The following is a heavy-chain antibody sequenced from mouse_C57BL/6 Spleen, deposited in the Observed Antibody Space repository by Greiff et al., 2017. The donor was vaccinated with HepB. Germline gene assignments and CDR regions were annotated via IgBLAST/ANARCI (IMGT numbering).Heavy chain of an antibody. D-gene: IGHD1-1*02. CDR3: ASRGGPYYFDY. Sequence: VQLQQPGAELVRPGSSVKLSCKASGYTFTSYWMHWVKQRPIQGLEWIGNIDPSDSETHYNQKFKDKATLTVDKSSSTAYMQLSSLTSEDSAVYYCASRGGPYYFDYWGQGTTLTVSS. V-gene: IGHV1-52*01. J-gene: IGHJ2*01. CDR1: GYTFTSYW. CDR2: IDPSDSET.